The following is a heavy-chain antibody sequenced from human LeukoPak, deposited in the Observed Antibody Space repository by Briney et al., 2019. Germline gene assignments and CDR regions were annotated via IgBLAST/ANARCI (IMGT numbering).Heavy chain of an antibody. Sequence: GESLRLSCAASGFTFSSYAMSWVRQAPGKGLEWVSAISGSGGSTYYADSVKGRFTISRDNSKNTLYLQMNSLRAEDTAVYYCAKGHGLLWFGELLSSYFDYWGQGTLVTVSS. D-gene: IGHD3-10*01. CDR1: GFTFSSYA. CDR3: AKGHGLLWFGELLSSYFDY. CDR2: ISGSGGST. V-gene: IGHV3-23*01. J-gene: IGHJ4*02.